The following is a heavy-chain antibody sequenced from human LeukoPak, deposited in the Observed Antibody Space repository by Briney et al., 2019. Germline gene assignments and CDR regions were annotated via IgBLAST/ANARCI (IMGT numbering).Heavy chain of an antibody. J-gene: IGHJ3*02. CDR1: GFTFSSYW. Sequence: GGSLRLSCAASGFTFSSYWMHWVRQAPGKGLVWVSRINSDGSSTSYADSVKGRFTISRDNAKNTLYLQMNRLRAEDTAVYYCARDLYYYDSSGYYSAFDIWGQGTMVTVSS. CDR3: ARDLYYYDSSGYYSAFDI. CDR2: INSDGSST. V-gene: IGHV3-74*01. D-gene: IGHD3-22*01.